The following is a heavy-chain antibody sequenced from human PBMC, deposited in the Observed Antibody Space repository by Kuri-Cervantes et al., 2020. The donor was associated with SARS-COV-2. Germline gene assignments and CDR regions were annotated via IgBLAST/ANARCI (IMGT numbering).Heavy chain of an antibody. CDR1: GGSISSSSYY. V-gene: IGHV4-39*01. J-gene: IGHJ5*02. D-gene: IGHD2-2*01. Sequence: GSLRLSCTVSGGSISSSSYYWGWIRQPPGKGLEWIGSIYYSGSTYHNPSLKSRVTTSVDTSKNQFSLKLSSVTAADTAVYYCAITEYQLLFHNWFDPWGQGTLVTVSS. CDR3: AITEYQLLFHNWFDP. CDR2: IYYSGST.